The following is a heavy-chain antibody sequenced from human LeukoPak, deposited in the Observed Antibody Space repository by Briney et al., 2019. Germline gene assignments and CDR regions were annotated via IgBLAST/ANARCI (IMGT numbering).Heavy chain of an antibody. CDR1: GYTFTSYV. Sequence: GASVKVSCKASGYTFTSYVISRVRQAPGQGLEWMGWINAYNGNTDYAQRVQGRVTMTTDTSTSTAYMELRSLRSDDTAVYYCARDRHIAAAVYYYYMDVWGKGTPVTVSS. CDR2: INAYNGNT. J-gene: IGHJ6*03. CDR3: ARDRHIAAAVYYYYMDV. V-gene: IGHV1-18*01. D-gene: IGHD6-13*01.